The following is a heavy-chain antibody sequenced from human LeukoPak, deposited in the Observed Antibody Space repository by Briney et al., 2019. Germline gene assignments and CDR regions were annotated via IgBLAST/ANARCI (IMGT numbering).Heavy chain of an antibody. V-gene: IGHV1-18*01. Sequence: ASVKVSCKASGYTFTSYGISWVRQAPGQGLEWMGWISAYNGNTNYAQKFQGRVTITADESTSTAYMELSSLRSEDTAVYYCARDYSSGWYRVYCYGMDVWGQGTTVTVSS. J-gene: IGHJ6*02. D-gene: IGHD6-19*01. CDR2: ISAYNGNT. CDR3: ARDYSSGWYRVYCYGMDV. CDR1: GYTFTSYG.